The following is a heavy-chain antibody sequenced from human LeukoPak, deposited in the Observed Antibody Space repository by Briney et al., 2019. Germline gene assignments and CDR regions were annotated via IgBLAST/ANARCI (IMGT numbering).Heavy chain of an antibody. CDR3: AGVRTAGTGADC. V-gene: IGHV4-61*01. CDR2: MHHSGST. D-gene: IGHD6-13*01. CDR1: GASVSSGIYY. Sequence: KPSETLSLTCTVSGASVSSGIYYWSWIRPPPGKGLEWIGFMHHSGSTSHHPSLQNRVTMSVDTSKNQLSLKLTSATAADTAVYFCAGVRTAGTGADCWGQGTLVTVSS. J-gene: IGHJ4*02.